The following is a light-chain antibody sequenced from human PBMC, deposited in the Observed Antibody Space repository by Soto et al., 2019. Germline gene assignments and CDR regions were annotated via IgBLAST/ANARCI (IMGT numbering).Light chain of an antibody. Sequence: EIVLTQSPATLSLSTGERATLSCRASQSVSSYLAWYQHKPGQAPRLLIYDASIRATGIPGRFSGGGSGTDFTLTISSLEPEDFAVYYCQQRSNSPPYTFGQGTKVEIK. CDR3: QQRSNSPPYT. V-gene: IGKV3-11*01. J-gene: IGKJ2*01. CDR2: DAS. CDR1: QSVSSY.